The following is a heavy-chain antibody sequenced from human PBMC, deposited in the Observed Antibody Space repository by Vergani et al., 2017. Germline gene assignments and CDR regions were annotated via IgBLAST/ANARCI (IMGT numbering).Heavy chain of an antibody. D-gene: IGHD3-10*01. V-gene: IGHV4-34*01. CDR3: ARDQTYGSGSSGAFDI. Sequence: QVQLQQWGAGLLKPSETLSLTCAVYGGSFSGYYWSWIRQPPGKGLEWIGEINHSGSTNYNPPLKSRVTISVDTYKNQFSLKLSSVTAADTAVYYCARDQTYGSGSSGAFDIWGQGTMVTVSS. CDR2: INHSGST. CDR1: GGSFSGYY. J-gene: IGHJ3*02.